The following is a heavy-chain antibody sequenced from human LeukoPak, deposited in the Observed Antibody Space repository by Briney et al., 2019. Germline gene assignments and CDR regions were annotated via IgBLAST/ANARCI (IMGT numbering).Heavy chain of an antibody. V-gene: IGHV3-30*18. D-gene: IGHD4-17*01. CDR1: GFTFSSYG. CDR3: AKVLSVTTPSFDY. CDR2: ISYDGSNK. Sequence: GGSLRLSCAASGFTFSSYGMHWVRQAPGKGLEWVAVISYDGSNKYYADSVKGRFTISRDNSKNTLYLQMNSLRAEDTAVYYCAKVLSVTTPSFDYWGQGTPVTVSS. J-gene: IGHJ4*02.